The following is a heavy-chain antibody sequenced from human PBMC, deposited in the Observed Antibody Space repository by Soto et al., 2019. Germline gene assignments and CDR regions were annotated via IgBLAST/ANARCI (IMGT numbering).Heavy chain of an antibody. CDR1: GGSFSGYY. Sequence: QVQLQQRGAGLLKPSETLSLTCAVYGGSFSGYYWSWIRQPPGKGLEWIGEINHSGSTNFNPSLKSRVTISVDTSKDLFSLKLSSVTAADTAVYYCARGRSTIAAAGTVAYYYGMDVWGEGTTVAVSS. V-gene: IGHV4-34*01. D-gene: IGHD6-13*01. CDR2: INHSGST. CDR3: ARGRSTIAAAGTVAYYYGMDV. J-gene: IGHJ6*04.